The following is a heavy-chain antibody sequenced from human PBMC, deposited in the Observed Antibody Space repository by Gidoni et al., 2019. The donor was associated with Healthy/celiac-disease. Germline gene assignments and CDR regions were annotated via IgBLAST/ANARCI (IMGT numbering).Heavy chain of an antibody. V-gene: IGHV4-39*01. J-gene: IGHJ4*02. CDR1: GGSLSSSSYY. Sequence: QLQLQESGPGRVKPSETLSLTCTVSGGSLSSSSYYWGWIRQPPGKGLEWIGSIYYSGSTYYNPSLKSRVTISVDTSKNQFSLKLSSVTAADTAVYYCARGIASPYYFDYWGQGTLVTVSS. CDR3: ARGIASPYYFDY. D-gene: IGHD6-13*01. CDR2: IYYSGST.